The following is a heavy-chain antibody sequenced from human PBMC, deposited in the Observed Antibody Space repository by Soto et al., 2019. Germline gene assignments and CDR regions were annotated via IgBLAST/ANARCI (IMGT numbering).Heavy chain of an antibody. CDR2: INPSDGTT. D-gene: IGHD3-22*01. Sequence: QVQLVQSGAEVMKPGASVKVSCKASGYTFTSHYMHWVRQAPGQGLEWMGIINPSDGTTSHAQKFRGGVTMTRDRSATRVQMGLSSQGSGDTAVYYSARDVFDYYAGSGYRGWFDSWGQGTLVTVSS. CDR3: ARDVFDYYAGSGYRGWFDS. J-gene: IGHJ5*01. CDR1: GYTFTSHY. V-gene: IGHV1-46*01.